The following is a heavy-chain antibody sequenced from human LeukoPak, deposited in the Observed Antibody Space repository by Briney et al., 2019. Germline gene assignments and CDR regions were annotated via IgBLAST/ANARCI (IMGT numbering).Heavy chain of an antibody. V-gene: IGHV3-30*04. D-gene: IGHD1-26*01. CDR3: ARDLLDGGYSADY. CDR1: GFTFSGYP. CDR2: ISYDGSNK. J-gene: IGHJ4*02. Sequence: GKSLRLSCAASGFTFSGYPIHWVRQAPGKGLEWVAVISYDGSNKYYADSVKGRFTISRDNSKNTLYLQMNSLRAEDTAVYYCARDLLDGGYSADYWGQGTLVTVSS.